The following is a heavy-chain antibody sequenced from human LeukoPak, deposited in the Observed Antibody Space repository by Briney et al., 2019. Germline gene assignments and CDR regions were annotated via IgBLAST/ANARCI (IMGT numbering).Heavy chain of an antibody. J-gene: IGHJ4*02. Sequence: SETLSLTCSVSGGSISSSSYYWGWIRQPPGKGLEFIGSFSYSGSTYYNPSLKSRVTISGDTSKNQLSLKMSSVTAADTAVYYCASLSKYYYESRGFFDYWGQGTLVTVSS. CDR1: GGSISSSSYY. CDR3: ASLSKYYYESRGFFDY. V-gene: IGHV4-39*01. D-gene: IGHD3-22*01. CDR2: FSYSGST.